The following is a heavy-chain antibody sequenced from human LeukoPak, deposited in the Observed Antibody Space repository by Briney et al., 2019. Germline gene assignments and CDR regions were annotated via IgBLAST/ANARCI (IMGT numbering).Heavy chain of an antibody. V-gene: IGHV3-48*03. Sequence: GGSLRLSCAASGFSFSSYEMNWVRQAPGKGLEWVSYISSSGSTIYYVDSVKGRFTISRDNAKNSLYLQMNSLRAEDTAVYYCARAHNWKYGSFDFWGQGTLVTVSS. CDR2: ISSSGSTI. CDR3: ARAHNWKYGSFDF. J-gene: IGHJ4*02. D-gene: IGHD1-7*01. CDR1: GFSFSSYE.